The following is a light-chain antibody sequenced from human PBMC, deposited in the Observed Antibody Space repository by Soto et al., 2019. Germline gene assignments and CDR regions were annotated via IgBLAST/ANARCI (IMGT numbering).Light chain of an antibody. Sequence: EIVMTQSPATLSVSPGERATLSCRASQSVSSNLAWYQQKPGQAPRILIYGASTSATGIPARFSGSRSGTEFTLTISSMQSEDVSVYYCQQYNNWPPWTFGQGTKVEIK. CDR1: QSVSSN. J-gene: IGKJ1*01. CDR3: QQYNNWPPWT. CDR2: GAS. V-gene: IGKV3-15*01.